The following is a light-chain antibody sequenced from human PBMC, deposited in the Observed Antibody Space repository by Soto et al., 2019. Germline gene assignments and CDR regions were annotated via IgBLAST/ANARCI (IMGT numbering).Light chain of an antibody. CDR1: SSDVGGYNY. V-gene: IGLV2-14*01. Sequence: QSALTQPASVSGSPGQSISISCTGTSSDVGGYNYVSWYQQHPGQAPRLMIYEVSNRPSGVSSRFSGSKSGNTASLTISGLRAEDEADYYCTSFTTTNIWVFGGGTKLTVL. CDR2: EVS. CDR3: TSFTTTNIWV. J-gene: IGLJ3*02.